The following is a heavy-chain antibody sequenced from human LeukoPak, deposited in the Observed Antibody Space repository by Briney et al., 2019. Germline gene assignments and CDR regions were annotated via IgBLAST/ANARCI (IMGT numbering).Heavy chain of an antibody. CDR1: GYSFTSYY. CDR2: INPSGGST. J-gene: IGHJ4*02. D-gene: IGHD3-22*01. V-gene: IGHV1-46*01. Sequence: ASVKVSCKTSGYSFTSYYIHWVRQAPGQGLEWMGMINPSGGSTNYAQTFQGRVTMTRGMSTSTVYMELSSLRSEDTAVYYCARVHHYFDIAFDYWGQGTLVTVSS. CDR3: ARVHHYFDIAFDY.